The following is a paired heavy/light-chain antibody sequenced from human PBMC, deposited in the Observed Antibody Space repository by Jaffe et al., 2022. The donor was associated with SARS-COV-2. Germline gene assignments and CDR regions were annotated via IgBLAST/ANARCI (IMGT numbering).Heavy chain of an antibody. CDR3: ASQKVGSTWYRGYFDY. CDR1: GFTLSSYS. D-gene: IGHD6-13*01. J-gene: IGHJ4*02. Sequence: EVQLVESGGGLVKPGGSLRLSCAASGFTLSSYSMNWVRQAPGKGLEWVSSISVSGTFIYYADSVKGRFTISRDNAKNSLYLQMNSLRAEDTAVYYCASQKVGSTWYRGYFDYWGQGSLVTVSS. V-gene: IGHV3-21*02. CDR2: ISVSGTFI.
Light chain of an antibody. J-gene: IGKJ4*01. Sequence: DIVMTQTPLSLSVTPGQPASISCKSSQSLLHSDGKTYLYWYLQKAGQPPQLLIYEVSSRFSGVPDRFSGSGSGTDFTLKISRVEAEDVGVYYCMQSIQLPLAFGGGTKVEIK. CDR3: MQSIQLPLA. V-gene: IGKV2D-29*01. CDR2: EVS. CDR1: QSLLHSDGKTY.